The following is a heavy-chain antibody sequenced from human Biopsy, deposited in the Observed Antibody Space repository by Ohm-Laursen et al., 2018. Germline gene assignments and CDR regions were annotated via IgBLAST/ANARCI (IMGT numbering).Heavy chain of an antibody. D-gene: IGHD3-22*01. V-gene: IGHV3-9*01. CDR3: VKATASYDSRGYYYDY. J-gene: IGHJ4*02. Sequence: RSLRLSCSASGFIFSDYGMHWVRNVPGKGLEWVSGISWSSAHIDYADSVKGRFTISRDNAKKSLYLQMNSLRAEDTALYYCVKATASYDSRGYYYDYWGQGTLVTVSS. CDR1: GFIFSDYG. CDR2: ISWSSAHI.